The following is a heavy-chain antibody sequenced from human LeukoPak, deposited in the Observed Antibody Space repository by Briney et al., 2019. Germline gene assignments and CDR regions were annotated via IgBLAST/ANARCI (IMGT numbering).Heavy chain of an antibody. CDR3: ARGKQLSHPNWFDP. CDR1: GFTFSGYS. J-gene: IGHJ5*02. V-gene: IGHV3-64*01. Sequence: GGSLRLSCAASGFTFSGYSMHWVRQAPGKGLEYVSGISNNGDSTYYANSVTGRFTISRDNSKNTLYLQMGNLKAEDMAVYYCARGKQLSHPNWFDPWGQGTLVTVSS. D-gene: IGHD6-6*01. CDR2: ISNNGDST.